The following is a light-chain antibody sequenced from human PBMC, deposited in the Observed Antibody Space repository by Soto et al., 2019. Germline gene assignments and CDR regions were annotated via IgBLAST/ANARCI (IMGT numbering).Light chain of an antibody. CDR2: GAS. V-gene: IGKV3-20*01. CDR1: QSVSSN. Sequence: EIVLTQSPGTLSLSPGERATLSCRASQSVSSNLAWYQQKPGQAPRLLIYGASTRATGIPARFSGTGSETDFTLTISRLEPEDFAVYYCQQYDNSPITFGQGTLLEI. J-gene: IGKJ5*01. CDR3: QQYDNSPIT.